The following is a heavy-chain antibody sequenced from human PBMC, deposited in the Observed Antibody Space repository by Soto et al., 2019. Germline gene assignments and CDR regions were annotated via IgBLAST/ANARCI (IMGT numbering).Heavy chain of an antibody. J-gene: IGHJ4*02. CDR2: IKEDGSET. V-gene: IGHV3-7*03. CDR1: GFTFRNYW. D-gene: IGHD2-8*01. CDR3: TRGLYSTIY. Sequence: GGSLRLSCAASGFTFRNYWMKWVRQAPGKGLEWVANIKEDGSETYYADSVKGRFTISRDNAKNSLFLQMNSLRAEDTALYFCTRGLYSTIYWGQGALVTVSS.